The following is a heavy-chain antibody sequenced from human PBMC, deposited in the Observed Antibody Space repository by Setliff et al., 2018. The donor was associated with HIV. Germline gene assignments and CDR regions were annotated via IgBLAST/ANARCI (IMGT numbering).Heavy chain of an antibody. D-gene: IGHD1-1*01. CDR3: ARSNLEPTSRLFDP. J-gene: IGHJ5*02. CDR2: IYHSEST. Sequence: PSETLSLTCAVSGYSISSGYYWGWIRQPPGKGLEWIGSIYHSESTYYNPAFESRLIISLDMSNNRFSLNLASVTAADTAVYYCARSNLEPTSRLFDPWGPGTLVTVSS. V-gene: IGHV4-38-2*01. CDR1: GYSISSGYY.